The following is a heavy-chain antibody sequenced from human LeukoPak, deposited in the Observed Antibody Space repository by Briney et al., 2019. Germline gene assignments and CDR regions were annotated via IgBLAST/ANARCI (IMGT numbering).Heavy chain of an antibody. V-gene: IGHV1-69*05. CDR2: IIPIFGTA. CDR3: AKWGGDAFDI. CDR1: GGTFSSYA. J-gene: IGHJ3*02. D-gene: IGHD3-16*01. Sequence: SVKVSCKASGGTFSSYAISWVRQAPGQGREWMGGIIPIFGTANYAQKFQGRVTITTDESTSTAYMELSSLRSEDTAVYYCAKWGGDAFDIWGQGTMVTVSS.